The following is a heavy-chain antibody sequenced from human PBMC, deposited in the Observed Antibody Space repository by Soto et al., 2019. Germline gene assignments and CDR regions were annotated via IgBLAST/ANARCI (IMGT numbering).Heavy chain of an antibody. J-gene: IGHJ4*02. Sequence: QTGGSLRLSCEASGFTFSTYAMTWVRQAPGKGLEWVSSVRDSGANTYYAESVKGRFTVSRDNSKSTVYLQMSSLRGNDTALYFCARSRRTYGDYYDLWGQGTVVTVSS. CDR2: VRDSGANT. V-gene: IGHV3-23*01. D-gene: IGHD4-17*01. CDR3: ARSRRTYGDYYDL. CDR1: GFTFSTYA.